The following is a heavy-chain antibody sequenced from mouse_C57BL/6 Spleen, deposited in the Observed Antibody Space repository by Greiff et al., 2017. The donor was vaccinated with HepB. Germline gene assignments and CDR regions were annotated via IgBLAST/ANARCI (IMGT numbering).Heavy chain of an antibody. J-gene: IGHJ1*03. D-gene: IGHD1-1*01. V-gene: IGHV1-59*01. Sequence: QVQLKQPGAELVRPGTSVKLSCKASGYTFTSYWMHWVKQRPGQGLEWIGVIDPSDSYTNYNQKFKGKATLTVDTASSTAYMQLSSLTSEDSAVYYCARSNYCSSHWYFDVWGTGTTVTVSS. CDR2: IDPSDSYT. CDR1: GYTFTSYW. CDR3: ARSNYCSSHWYFDV.